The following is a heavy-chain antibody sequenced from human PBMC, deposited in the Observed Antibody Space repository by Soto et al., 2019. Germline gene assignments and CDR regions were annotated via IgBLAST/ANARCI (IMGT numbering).Heavy chain of an antibody. J-gene: IGHJ4*02. CDR1: GGSIRSYY. CDR2: LYYSGST. V-gene: IGHV4-59*01. Sequence: QVQLQESGPGLVKPSETLSLTCTVSGGSIRSYYWSWIRQPPGKGLEWIGHLYYSGSTNYNPSLKSRVTISLDTSKNQFSLKLTSVTAADTAVYYCAGDFPGRDYWGQGTRVTVSS. CDR3: AGDFPGRDY.